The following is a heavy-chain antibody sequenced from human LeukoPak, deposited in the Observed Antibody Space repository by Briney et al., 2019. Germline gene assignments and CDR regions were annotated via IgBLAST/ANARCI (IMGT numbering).Heavy chain of an antibody. CDR1: GDSINHYY. J-gene: IGHJ5*01. D-gene: IGHD1-1*01. Sequence: SETLSLTCNVSGDSINHYYWSWIRQPAGKGLEWIGLIYSSGLTTYNPSLKSRVTMSVDTSKNQLSLKLNSVTAADSATYCCARTTNGKTVNWFAPWGQGTPVIVSS. CDR2: IYSSGLT. V-gene: IGHV4-4*07. CDR3: ARTTNGKTVNWFAP.